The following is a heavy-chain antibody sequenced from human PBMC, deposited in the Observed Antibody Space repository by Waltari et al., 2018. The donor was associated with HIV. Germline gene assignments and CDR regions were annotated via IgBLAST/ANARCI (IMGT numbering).Heavy chain of an antibody. J-gene: IGHJ6*02. CDR2: IIPILGIA. D-gene: IGHD2-2*01. CDR1: GGTFSSYA. CDR3: ASARPYCSSTSCYHYYYYGMDV. Sequence: QVQLVQSGAEVKKPGSSVKVSCKASGGTFSSYATSWLRQAPGQGLEGMGRIIPILGIANYAQKFQGRVTITADKSTSTAYMELSSLRSEDTAVYYCASARPYCSSTSCYHYYYYGMDVWGQGTTVTVSS. V-gene: IGHV1-69*04.